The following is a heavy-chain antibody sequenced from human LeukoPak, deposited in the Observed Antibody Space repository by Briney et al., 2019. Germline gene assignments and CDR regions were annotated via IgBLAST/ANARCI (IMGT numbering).Heavy chain of an antibody. CDR1: GFTFDDYA. CDR2: ISWNSGSI. J-gene: IGHJ6*02. CDR3: AKDSRRGIAAAGSNPYYYYGMDV. V-gene: IGHV3-9*01. Sequence: GGSLRLSCAASGFTFDDYAMHWVRQAPGKGLEWVSGISWNSGSIGYADSVKGRFTISRDNAKNSLYLQMNSLRAEDTALYYCAKDSRRGIAAAGSNPYYYYGMDVWGQGTTVTVSS. D-gene: IGHD6-13*01.